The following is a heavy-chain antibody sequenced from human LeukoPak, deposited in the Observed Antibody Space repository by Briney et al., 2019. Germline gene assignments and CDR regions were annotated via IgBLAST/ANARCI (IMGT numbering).Heavy chain of an antibody. D-gene: IGHD1-14*01. Sequence: PGGSLRLSCAASGFTFSNYWMAWVRQAPGRGLEWVASIKPDGSVIYYGDSVKGRFTLSRDNTKNALHLQMNSLRAEDTAMYYCARRGLVSEEWGQGTLVTVSS. CDR1: GFTFSNYW. CDR2: IKPDGSVI. J-gene: IGHJ4*02. CDR3: ARRGLVSEE. V-gene: IGHV3-7*02.